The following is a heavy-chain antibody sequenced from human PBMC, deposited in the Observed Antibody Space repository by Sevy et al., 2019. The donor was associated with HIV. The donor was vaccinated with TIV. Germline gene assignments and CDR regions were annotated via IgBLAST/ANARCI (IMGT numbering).Heavy chain of an antibody. J-gene: IGHJ3*01. CDR2: IKYDGNTK. V-gene: IGHV3-7*01. Sequence: GGSLSLSCAASGFTFSTYWMVWFRQAPGQGLEWMANIKYDGNTKNYADSVKGRFTSSRDKAKNSLYRQMNSPRAEDTAVYYCARDCDIRDGNAWYDAFDAWGQGTMVTVSS. CDR3: ARDCDIRDGNAWYDAFDA. CDR1: GFTFSTYW. D-gene: IGHD2-15*01.